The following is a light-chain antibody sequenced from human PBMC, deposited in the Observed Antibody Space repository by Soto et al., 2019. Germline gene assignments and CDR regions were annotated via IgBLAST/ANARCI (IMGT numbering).Light chain of an antibody. J-gene: IGLJ2*01. CDR1: SSNIGRNY. Sequence: QSVLTQTPSVSGTPGQRVNISCSGSSSNIGRNYVYWYHQFPGMAPKLLIYRDNERPSGVSDRFSGSKSGTSASLAISGLGSGDEADYHCATWDDSLGGPVFGGGTKLTVL. CDR2: RDN. CDR3: ATWDDSLGGPV. V-gene: IGLV1-47*01.